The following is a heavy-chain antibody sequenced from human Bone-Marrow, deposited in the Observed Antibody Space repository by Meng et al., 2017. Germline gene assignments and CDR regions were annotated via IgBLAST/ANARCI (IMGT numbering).Heavy chain of an antibody. CDR2: INSKSGDT. CDR3: ARDEDISAAGNLFGEY. J-gene: IGHJ4*01. D-gene: IGHD6-25*01. Sequence: ASVKVSCKPSGYNFPDYYIHWLRRAPGQGLEWMGRINSKSGDTHYAQKFQARVTMTGDTSISTAYMELSGLRSDDTAMYYCARDEDISAAGNLFGEYWGQGTLVTVSS. CDR1: GYNFPDYY. V-gene: IGHV1-2*06.